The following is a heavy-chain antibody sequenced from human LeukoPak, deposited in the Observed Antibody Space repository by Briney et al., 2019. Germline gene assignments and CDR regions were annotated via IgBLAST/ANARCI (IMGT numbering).Heavy chain of an antibody. CDR3: ARAGSSDLDY. Sequence: PSETLSLTCTVSGGSISSYYWSWIRQPPGKGLEWIGYIYYSGSTNYNPSLKSRVTISVDTSKNQFSLKLSSVTAADTAVYYCARAGSSDLDYWGQGTLVTVSS. CDR2: IYYSGST. CDR1: GGSISSYY. J-gene: IGHJ4*02. V-gene: IGHV4-59*01. D-gene: IGHD6-19*01.